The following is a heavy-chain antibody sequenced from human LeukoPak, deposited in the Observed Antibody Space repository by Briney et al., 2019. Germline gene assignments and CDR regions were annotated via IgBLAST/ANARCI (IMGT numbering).Heavy chain of an antibody. CDR2: INPSGGST. J-gene: IGHJ3*02. CDR1: GYTFTSYY. CDR3: ARDGRAYRYGYPFDAFDI. V-gene: IGHV1-46*01. D-gene: IGHD5-18*01. Sequence: ASVKVSCTASGYTFTSYYMHWVRQAPGQGLEWMGIINPSGGSTSNAQKFQGRVTMTRDTSTSTVYMELSSLRSEDTAVYYCARDGRAYRYGYPFDAFDIWGQGTMVTVSS.